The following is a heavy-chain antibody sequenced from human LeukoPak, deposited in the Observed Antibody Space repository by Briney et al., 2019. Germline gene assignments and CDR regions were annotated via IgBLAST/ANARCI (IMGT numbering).Heavy chain of an antibody. D-gene: IGHD6-13*01. Sequence: GGSLRLSCAASGFTFDNYAMHWVRQAPGKGLEGVSGISWNSGSIGYADSVKGRFTISRDNAQNSLYLQMNSLRAEDMALYYCAKDKGIQAAVGMDYWGQGTLVTVSS. CDR1: GFTFDNYA. V-gene: IGHV3-9*03. J-gene: IGHJ4*02. CDR3: AKDKGIQAAVGMDY. CDR2: ISWNSGSI.